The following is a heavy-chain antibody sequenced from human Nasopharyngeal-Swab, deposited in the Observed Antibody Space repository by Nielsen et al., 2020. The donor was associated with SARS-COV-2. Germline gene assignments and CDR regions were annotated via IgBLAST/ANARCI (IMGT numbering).Heavy chain of an antibody. V-gene: IGHV3-30*18. D-gene: IGHD3-3*01. CDR3: AKDATYYDFWSGLFDY. CDR2: ISYDGSNK. CDR1: AFTFSSYG. Sequence: GGSLRLSCAASAFTFSSYGMHWVRQAPGKGLEWVAVISYDGSNKYYADSVKGRFTISRDNSKNTLYLQMNSLRAEDTAVYYCAKDATYYDFWSGLFDYWGQGTLVTVSS. J-gene: IGHJ4*02.